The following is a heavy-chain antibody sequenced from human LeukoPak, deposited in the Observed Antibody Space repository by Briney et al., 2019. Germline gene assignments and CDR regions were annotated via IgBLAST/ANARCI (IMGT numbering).Heavy chain of an antibody. J-gene: IGHJ5*01. CDR2: VNPNSGDT. CDR1: GYTFTGYY. CDR3: ARASGSYWWFDS. Sequence: ASVKVSCKASGYTFTGYYLHWVRQAPGQGLEWMGCVNPNSGDTNYAQKFQGSVTMTRDTSISTVYKELSRLRSDDTAVYYCARASGSYWWFDSWGQGTLVTVSS. D-gene: IGHD1-26*01. V-gene: IGHV1-2*02.